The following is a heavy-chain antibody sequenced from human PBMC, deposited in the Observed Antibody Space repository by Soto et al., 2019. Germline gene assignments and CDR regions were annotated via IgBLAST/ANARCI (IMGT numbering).Heavy chain of an antibody. D-gene: IGHD2-15*01. Sequence: EVQLVESGGGLVKPGGSLRLSCAASDFTITNAWMNWVRQAPGKGLERVGRIKTKAGGGATDYAAPLKGRFTISRDDSRNTPFLQMNSLKSEDTAVYYCTTGSVEGVWGQGATVTVSS. CDR1: DFTITNAW. V-gene: IGHV3-15*07. CDR2: IKTKAGGGAT. J-gene: IGHJ6*02. CDR3: TTGSVEGV.